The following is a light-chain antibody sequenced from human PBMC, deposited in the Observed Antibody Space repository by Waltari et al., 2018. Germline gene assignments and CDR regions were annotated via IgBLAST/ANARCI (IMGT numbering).Light chain of an antibody. J-gene: IGLJ2*01. CDR1: SSDVGNYNL. Sequence: QSALTQPASVSGSPGQSITISCTGTSSDVGNYNLVSWYQHHPGKAPKLIIYEVSKWPSGVSNRFSASKSGNTASLTVSGLQGEDEADYYCCSYASSSTLMIFGGGTKLTVL. CDR2: EVS. V-gene: IGLV2-23*02. CDR3: CSYASSSTLMI.